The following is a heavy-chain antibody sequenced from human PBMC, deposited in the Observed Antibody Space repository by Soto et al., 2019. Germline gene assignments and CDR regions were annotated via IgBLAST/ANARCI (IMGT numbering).Heavy chain of an antibody. CDR3: AASSSGLTHFYDY. CDR1: GLAFDNYA. V-gene: IGHV3-23*01. D-gene: IGHD6-19*01. Sequence: EVQLLASGGGLVQPGKSLRLSCAASGLAFDNYAMSWVRQTPGKGLEWVSAISKSGDAAYYADSVKGRFTISRDNSKNTLYLHLNSLTAEGTAVFYCAASSSGLTHFYDYWGQGTLVTVSS. J-gene: IGHJ4*02. CDR2: ISKSGDAA.